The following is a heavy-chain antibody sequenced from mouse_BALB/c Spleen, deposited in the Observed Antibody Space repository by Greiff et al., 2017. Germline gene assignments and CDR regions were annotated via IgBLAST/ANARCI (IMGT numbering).Heavy chain of an antibody. D-gene: IGHD1-1*01. CDR3: ARGGFITTVVAPFDY. Sequence: EVQLVESGGGLVKPGGSLKLSCAASGFTFSSYAMSWVRQTPEKRLEWVASISSGGSTYYPDSVKGRFTISRDNARNILYLQMSSLRSEDTAMYYCARGGFITTVVAPFDYWGQGTTLTVS. CDR2: ISSGGST. J-gene: IGHJ2*01. CDR1: GFTFSSYA. V-gene: IGHV5-6-5*01.